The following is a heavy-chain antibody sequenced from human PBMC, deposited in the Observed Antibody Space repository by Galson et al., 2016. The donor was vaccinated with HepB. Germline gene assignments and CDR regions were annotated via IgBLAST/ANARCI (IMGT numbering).Heavy chain of an antibody. Sequence: SVKVSCKAPGYTFTGFYIHWVRQAPGQGLEWMGWINPDSGATDYAQEFQGRVTLTRDASVTTAYMEMRMLTSDDTAVYFCARRDFANQFDSWGQGTLVAISS. CDR1: GYTFTGFY. D-gene: IGHD2-21*02. CDR3: ARRDFANQFDS. CDR2: INPDSGAT. V-gene: IGHV1-2*02. J-gene: IGHJ4*02.